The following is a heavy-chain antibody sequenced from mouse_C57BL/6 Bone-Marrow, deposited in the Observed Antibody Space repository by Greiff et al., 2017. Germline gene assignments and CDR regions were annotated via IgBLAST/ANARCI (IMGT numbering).Heavy chain of an antibody. V-gene: IGHV1-22*01. J-gene: IGHJ4*01. CDR1: GYTFTDYN. D-gene: IGHD2-2*01. CDR2: INPNNGGT. CDR3: ANDLLWLRRYYYAMDY. Sequence: VHVKQSGPELVKPGASVKMSCKASGYTFTDYNMHWVKQSHGKSLEWIGYINPNNGGTSYNQKFKGKATLTVNKSSSTAYMELRSLTSEDSAVYCCANDLLWLRRYYYAMDYWGQGTSVTVSS.